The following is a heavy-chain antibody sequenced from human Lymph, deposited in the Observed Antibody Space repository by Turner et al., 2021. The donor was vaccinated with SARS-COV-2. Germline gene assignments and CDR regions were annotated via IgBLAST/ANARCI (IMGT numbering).Heavy chain of an antibody. J-gene: IGHJ4*02. CDR1: GLTFSSYA. CDR2: ISYDGSDK. Sequence: QVPLVESGGAVVQPARSLTLSCAASGLTFSSYAMHWVRQAPGKGLEWVALISYDGSDKYYADSVKGRITFSRDNSKNTLYLQMNSLRAEDTAVYYCARDRDSSGWVDYWGQGTLVTVSS. D-gene: IGHD3-22*01. CDR3: ARDRDSSGWVDY. V-gene: IGHV3-30*04.